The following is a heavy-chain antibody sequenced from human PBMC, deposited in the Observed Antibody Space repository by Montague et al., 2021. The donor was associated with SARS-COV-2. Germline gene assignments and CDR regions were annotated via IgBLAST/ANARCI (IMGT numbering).Heavy chain of an antibody. CDR2: IYSNGDK. J-gene: IGHJ4*02. D-gene: IGHD3-9*01. V-gene: IGHV2-5*01. CDR3: AHLIRYYDIFTGNAMDV. CDR1: GFSLSTPNVG. Sequence: PALVKPTQTLTLTCTFSGFSLSTPNVGVAWIRQPPGKALEWLAVIYSNGDKRYSPSLQRRLTITKDTSRNQVVLSLTNVDPLDTATYYCAHLIRYYDIFTGNAMDVWGQGTQVTVST.